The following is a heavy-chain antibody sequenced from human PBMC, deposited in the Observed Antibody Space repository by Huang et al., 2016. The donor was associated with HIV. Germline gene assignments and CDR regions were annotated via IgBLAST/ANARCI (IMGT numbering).Heavy chain of an antibody. CDR2: IYYKGST. V-gene: IGHV4-39*01. J-gene: IGHJ6*03. Sequence: QLLLQESGPGLVKPSEALALTCAVSGGSIRSSDYHWGWIRQPPGKGLEWIGSIYYKGSTHYSPSLKSRVTLAVDTSKNLFFLNLTSMTAADTAVYYCARHREGPVAYYSGWGSHLNYMDVWGRGRTVVVSS. CDR1: GGSIRSSDYH. CDR3: ARHREGPVAYYSGWGSHLNYMDV. D-gene: IGHD3-10*01.